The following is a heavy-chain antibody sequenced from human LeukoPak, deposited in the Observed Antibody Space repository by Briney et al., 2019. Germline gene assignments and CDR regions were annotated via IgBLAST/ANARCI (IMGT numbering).Heavy chain of an antibody. CDR3: AKAQQLIAAAVYYFDY. CDR2: ISGSGGST. CDR1: GFTFSSYA. V-gene: IGHV3-23*01. Sequence: GGSLRLSCAASGFTFSSYAMSWVRQAPGKGLEWVSAISGSGGSTYYADSVKGRFTISRDNSKNTLYLQMNSLRAEDTAVYYCAKAQQLIAAAVYYFDYWGQGTLVTVSS. D-gene: IGHD6-13*01. J-gene: IGHJ4*02.